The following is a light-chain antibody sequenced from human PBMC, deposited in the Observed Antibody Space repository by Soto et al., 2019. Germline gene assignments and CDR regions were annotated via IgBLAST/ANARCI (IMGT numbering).Light chain of an antibody. CDR3: QQYGSSPRT. Sequence: DIQMTQSPSTLSASVGDRVTITCLASQSISSWLAWYQQKPGKAPKLLIYDASSLESGVPSRFSGSGSGTDFTLTISRLEPEDFAVYYCQQYGSSPRTFGQGTKVDI. J-gene: IGKJ1*01. CDR1: QSISSW. V-gene: IGKV1-5*01. CDR2: DAS.